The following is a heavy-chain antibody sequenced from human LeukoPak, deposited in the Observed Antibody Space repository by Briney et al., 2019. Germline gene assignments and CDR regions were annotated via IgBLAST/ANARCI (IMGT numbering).Heavy chain of an antibody. CDR1: GFTFGDHA. CDR3: TRSPYYYDSSGYYFDY. Sequence: GGSLRLSCTASGFTFGDHAMSWVRQAPGKGLEWLGFIRSKAYGGTTEYAASVKGRFTISRDDSKSIAYLQMNSLKTEDTAVYYCTRSPYYYDSSGYYFDYWGQGTLVTVSS. D-gene: IGHD3-22*01. CDR2: IRSKAYGGTT. J-gene: IGHJ4*02. V-gene: IGHV3-49*04.